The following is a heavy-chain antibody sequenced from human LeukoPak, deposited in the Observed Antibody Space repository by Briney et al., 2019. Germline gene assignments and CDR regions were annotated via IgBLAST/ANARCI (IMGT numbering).Heavy chain of an antibody. J-gene: IGHJ4*02. CDR3: ARDYYGDYYFDY. D-gene: IGHD4-17*01. Sequence: GGSLRLSCAASGFTFSSHTMNWVRQAPGKRLEWVSSISSSTSTIHYADSVKGRFTIFRDNAKNSLYLQMNSLRAEDTAVYFCARDYYGDYYFDYWGQGTLVTVSS. CDR2: ISSSTSTI. CDR1: GFTFSSHT. V-gene: IGHV3-48*01.